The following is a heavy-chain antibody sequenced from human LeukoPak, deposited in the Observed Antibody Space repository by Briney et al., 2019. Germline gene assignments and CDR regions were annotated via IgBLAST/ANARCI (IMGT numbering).Heavy chain of an antibody. CDR3: ARHGGSVVPAAIDY. CDR2: IYHSGST. J-gene: IGHJ4*02. D-gene: IGHD2-2*02. V-gene: IGHV4-38-2*01. CDR1: GYSISSGYY. Sequence: PSQTLSLTCAVSGYSISSGYYWGWIRQPPGKGLEWIGSIYHSGSTYYNPSLKSRVTISVDTSKHPFSLKLSSVTAADTGVYYCARHGGSVVPAAIDYWGQGTLVTVSS.